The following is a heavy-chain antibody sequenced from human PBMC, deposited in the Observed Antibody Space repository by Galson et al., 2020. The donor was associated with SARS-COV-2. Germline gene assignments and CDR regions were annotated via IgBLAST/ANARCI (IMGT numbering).Heavy chain of an antibody. V-gene: IGHV4-59*01. D-gene: IGHD2-2*01. CDR2: IHYSGST. CDR1: AGSINSDY. J-gene: IGHJ4*02. Sequence: SETLSLTCTVSAGSINSDYWSWIRQPPGKGLEWIGYIHYSGSTNYNPSLKSRVTRSVDTSKNHFSLRLSSVTAADTAVYYCARTDCGSNSCPFLYWGQGTLVTVSS. CDR3: ARTDCGSNSCPFLY.